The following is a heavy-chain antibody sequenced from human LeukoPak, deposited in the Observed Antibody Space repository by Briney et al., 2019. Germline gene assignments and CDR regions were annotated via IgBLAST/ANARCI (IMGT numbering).Heavy chain of an antibody. J-gene: IGHJ4*02. CDR2: IIPIFDTA. Sequence: SVKVSCKASGGTFSSYAISWVRQAPGQGLEWMGGIIPIFDTANYAQKFQGRVTITADESTSTAYMELRSLRSDDTAVYYCAGNPLALSTSLNSDYWGQGTLVTVSS. D-gene: IGHD2-2*01. CDR1: GGTFSSYA. CDR3: AGNPLALSTSLNSDY. V-gene: IGHV1-69*01.